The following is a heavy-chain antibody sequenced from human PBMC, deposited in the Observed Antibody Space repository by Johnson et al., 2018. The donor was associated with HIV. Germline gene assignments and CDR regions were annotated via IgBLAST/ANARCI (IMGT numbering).Heavy chain of an antibody. CDR2: ISSSGSTI. J-gene: IGHJ3*02. Sequence: VQLVESGGGVVQPGRSLRLSCAASGFTFSSYAMHWVRQAPGKGLEWVSYISSSGSTIYYADSVKGRFTISRDNAKNSLYLQMNSLRAEDTAVYYCARSDSSGYYPSHAFDIWGQGTMVTVSS. CDR3: ARSDSSGYYPSHAFDI. V-gene: IGHV3-48*04. D-gene: IGHD3-22*01. CDR1: GFTFSSYA.